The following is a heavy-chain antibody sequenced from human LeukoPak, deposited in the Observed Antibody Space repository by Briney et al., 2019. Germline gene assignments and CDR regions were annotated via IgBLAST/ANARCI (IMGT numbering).Heavy chain of an antibody. Sequence: ASVKVSCKASGYTFTGYYMHWVRQAPGQGLEWMGWINPNSGGTNYAQKFQGRVTMTRDTSISTAYMELSRLRSDDTAVYYCARVLGSGSYPFKKYYFDYWGQGTLVTISS. CDR2: INPNSGGT. V-gene: IGHV1-2*02. CDR1: GYTFTGYY. D-gene: IGHD1-26*01. CDR3: ARVLGSGSYPFKKYYFDY. J-gene: IGHJ4*02.